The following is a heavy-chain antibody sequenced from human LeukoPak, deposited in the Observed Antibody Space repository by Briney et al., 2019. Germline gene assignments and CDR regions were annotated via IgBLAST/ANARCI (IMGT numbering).Heavy chain of an antibody. CDR1: GYTFTSYG. CDR2: ISAYNGNT. D-gene: IGHD3-22*01. V-gene: IGHV1-18*01. Sequence: ASVKVSCKASGYTFTSYGISWVRQAPGQGLEWMGWISAYNGNTNYAQKLQGRVTMTTDTSTSTAYMELRSLRSDDTAVYYCARDRGGGYYYDSSGYLYWGQGTLVTVSS. CDR3: ARDRGGGYYYDSSGYLY. J-gene: IGHJ4*02.